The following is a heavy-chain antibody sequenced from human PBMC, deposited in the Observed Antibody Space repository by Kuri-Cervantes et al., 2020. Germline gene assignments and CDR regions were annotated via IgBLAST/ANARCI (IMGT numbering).Heavy chain of an antibody. CDR3: ASTLKLYYYYYGMDV. CDR1: GLTFSSYA. Sequence: GESLKISCAASGLTFSSYAMHWVRHAPGKGLEWVAVISYDGSNKYYADSVKGRFTISRDNSKNTLYLQMNSLSAEDTAVYYCASTLKLYYYYYGMDVWGQGTTVTVSS. J-gene: IGHJ6*02. D-gene: IGHD1-1*01. CDR2: ISYDGSNK. V-gene: IGHV3-30-3*01.